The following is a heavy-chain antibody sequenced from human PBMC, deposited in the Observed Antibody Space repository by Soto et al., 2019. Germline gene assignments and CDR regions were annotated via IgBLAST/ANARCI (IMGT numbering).Heavy chain of an antibody. Sequence: GGSLRLSCAASGFTFSSYWMHWVRQAPGKGLVWVSRINSDGSSTSYADSVKGRFTISRDNAKNTLYLQMNSLRAEDTAVYYCASIAVAGWYGMDVWGQGTTVTVSS. CDR2: INSDGSST. J-gene: IGHJ6*02. V-gene: IGHV3-74*01. CDR1: GFTFSSYW. CDR3: ASIAVAGWYGMDV. D-gene: IGHD6-19*01.